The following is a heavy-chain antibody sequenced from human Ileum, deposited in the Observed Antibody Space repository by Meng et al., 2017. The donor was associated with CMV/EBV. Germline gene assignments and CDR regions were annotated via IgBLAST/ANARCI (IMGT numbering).Heavy chain of an antibody. J-gene: IGHJ4*02. CDR2: ISGYNGNP. Sequence: KVSCKNSGYTLTSYGISWVRQAPGQGLEWMGWISGYNGNPDYAQKFQGRVTVTTDTSTSTAYMELRSLRSDDTAVYYCARGSPFDFWGQGTLVTVSS. CDR1: GYTLTSYG. CDR3: ARGSPFDF. V-gene: IGHV1-18*01.